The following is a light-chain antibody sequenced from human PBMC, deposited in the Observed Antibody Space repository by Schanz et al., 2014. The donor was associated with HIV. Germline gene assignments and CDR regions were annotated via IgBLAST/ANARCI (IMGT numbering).Light chain of an antibody. J-gene: IGKJ3*01. CDR3: QQYKTYSQGFA. Sequence: DIQMTQSPSTLSASVGDRVIITCRASQSISSWLAWYQHKPGKAPKLLIYKASSLESGVPSRFSGSGSGTEFTLTISSLQPDDFATYYCQQYKTYSQGFAFGPGTKVDIK. CDR1: QSISSW. CDR2: KAS. V-gene: IGKV1-5*03.